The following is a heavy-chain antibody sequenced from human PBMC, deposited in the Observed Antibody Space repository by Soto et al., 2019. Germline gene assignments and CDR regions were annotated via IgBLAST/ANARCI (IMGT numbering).Heavy chain of an antibody. V-gene: IGHV1-69*13. Sequence: SVKVSCKASGGTFSSYAVSWVRQAPGQGLEWMGGIIPIFGTANYAQKFQGRVTITADESTSTAYMELSSLRSEDTAVYYCARSGGYSYGYWYFDLWGRGTLGTVSS. CDR1: GGTFSSYA. J-gene: IGHJ2*01. CDR2: IIPIFGTA. D-gene: IGHD5-18*01. CDR3: ARSGGYSYGYWYFDL.